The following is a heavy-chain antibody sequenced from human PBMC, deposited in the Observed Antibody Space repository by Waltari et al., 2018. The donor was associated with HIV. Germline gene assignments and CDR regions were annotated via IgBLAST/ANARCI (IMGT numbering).Heavy chain of an antibody. J-gene: IGHJ4*02. CDR3: TRLSIVVVTAIDF. Sequence: QLQLQESGPGLVKPSETLSLTCTVSGGSISSSTYYWGWVRQPPGKGLEWLGNLYYSGSTYTNPSLQRRVTISVDTSKNQFSLRLSSVTAADTAVYYCTRLSIVVVTAIDFWGQGTLVTVSS. D-gene: IGHD2-21*02. CDR1: GGSISSSTYY. V-gene: IGHV4-39*01. CDR2: LYYSGST.